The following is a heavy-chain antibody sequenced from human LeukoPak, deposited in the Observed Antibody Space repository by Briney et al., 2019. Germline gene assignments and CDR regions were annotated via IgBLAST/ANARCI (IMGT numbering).Heavy chain of an antibody. Sequence: PSETLSLTCTVSGGPISSYYWSWIRQPPGKGLEWIGYIYYSGSTNYNPSLKSRVTISVDTSKNQFSLKLSSVTAADTAVYYCAREVSSGLLNWFDPWGQGTLVTVSS. CDR2: IYYSGST. CDR1: GGPISSYY. CDR3: AREVSSGLLNWFDP. D-gene: IGHD3-22*01. V-gene: IGHV4-59*01. J-gene: IGHJ5*02.